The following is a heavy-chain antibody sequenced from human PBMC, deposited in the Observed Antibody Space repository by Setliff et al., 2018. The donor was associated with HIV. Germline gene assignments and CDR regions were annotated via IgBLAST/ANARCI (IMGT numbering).Heavy chain of an antibody. CDR3: ARANWGGFDV. CDR1: GASMNSYY. Sequence: SETLSLTCSVSGASMNSYYWSWIRQSAEKGLEWIGRIYTSGSPDYNPSLKSRVTMSLDMSKSQISLNLMSVTAADTAVYFCARANWGGFDVWGLGTRVTVSS. CDR2: IYTSGSP. V-gene: IGHV4-4*07. D-gene: IGHD7-27*01. J-gene: IGHJ3*01.